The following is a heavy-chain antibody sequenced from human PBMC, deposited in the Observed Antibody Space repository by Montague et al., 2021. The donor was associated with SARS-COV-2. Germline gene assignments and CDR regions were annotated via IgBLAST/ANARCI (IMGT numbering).Heavy chain of an antibody. V-gene: IGHV4-59*02. CDR3: ARAGGFYDYWSGYSSSAGFFDP. CDR2: IYYSGST. CDR1: GGSVSSYY. J-gene: IGHJ5*02. Sequence: SEILSLTCTVYGGSVSSYYWSWIRQSPGKGLQWLGYIYYSGSTDYNPSLKSRVTMSVDTSKNQLSLRLNSVTTADTAVYFCARAGGFYDYWSGYSSSAGFFDPWGQGILVTVSS. D-gene: IGHD3-3*01.